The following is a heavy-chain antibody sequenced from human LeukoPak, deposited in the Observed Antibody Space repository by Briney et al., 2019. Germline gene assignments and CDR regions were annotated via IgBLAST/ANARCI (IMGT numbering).Heavy chain of an antibody. CDR2: ISSSGATR. CDR1: GFAFSVYE. CDR3: ATLTVASTFDY. Sequence: GGSLRLCCAASGFAFSVYEMYWVRQAPGKGLEWISYISSSGATRYYADSVKGRFTISRDNAYNSLFLQMSSLRAEDTAVYYCATLTVASTFDYWGQGTPVTVSS. V-gene: IGHV3-48*03. D-gene: IGHD4-11*01. J-gene: IGHJ4*02.